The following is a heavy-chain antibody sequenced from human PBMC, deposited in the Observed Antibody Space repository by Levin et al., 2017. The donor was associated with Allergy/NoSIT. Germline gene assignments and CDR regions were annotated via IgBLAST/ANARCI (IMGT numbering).Heavy chain of an antibody. V-gene: IGHV4-59*01. Sequence: SETLSLTCTVSGGSISSYYWSWIRQPPGKGLEWIGYIYYSGSTNYNPSLKSRVTISVDTSKNQFSLKLSSVTAADTAVYYCARSPRYYDFWSGDYYYYYYMDVWGKGTTVTVSS. CDR2: IYYSGST. CDR1: GGSISSYY. CDR3: ARSPRYYDFWSGDYYYYYYMDV. D-gene: IGHD3-3*01. J-gene: IGHJ6*03.